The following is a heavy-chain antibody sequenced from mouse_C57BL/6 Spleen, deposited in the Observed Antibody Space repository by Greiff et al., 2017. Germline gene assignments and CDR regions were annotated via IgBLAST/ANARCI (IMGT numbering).Heavy chain of an antibody. V-gene: IGHV5-15*01. CDR3: ARHGYAMDY. Sequence: EVKLVESGGGLVQPGGSLKLSCAASGFTFSDYGMAWVRQAPRKGPEWVAFISNLAYSIYYADTVTGRFTLSRENAKNTLYLEMSSLRSEDTAMYYCARHGYAMDYWGQGTSVTVSS. CDR1: GFTFSDYG. CDR2: ISNLAYSI. J-gene: IGHJ4*01.